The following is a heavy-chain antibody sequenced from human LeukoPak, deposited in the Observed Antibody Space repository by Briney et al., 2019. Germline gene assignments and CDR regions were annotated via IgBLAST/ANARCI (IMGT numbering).Heavy chain of an antibody. D-gene: IGHD6-13*01. J-gene: IGHJ4*02. V-gene: IGHV1-69*05. CDR3: AILRAATGTYYFDY. CDR1: GYTFTSYG. CDR2: VIPIFGTA. Sequence: SVKVSCKASGYTFTSYGISWVRQAPGQGLEWMGGVIPIFGTANYAQKLQGRVTITTDESTSTAYMELSGLRSVDTAVYYCAILRAATGTYYFDYWGQGTLVTASS.